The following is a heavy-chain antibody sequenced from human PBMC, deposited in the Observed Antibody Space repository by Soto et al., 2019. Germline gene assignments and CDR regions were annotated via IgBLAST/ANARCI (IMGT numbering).Heavy chain of an antibody. CDR1: GYTLTELA. CDR2: FDPEDGET. J-gene: IGHJ3*02. V-gene: IGHV1-24*01. CDR3: APVNPTGAGDAFDI. D-gene: IGHD4-17*01. Sequence: ASVKVSCKVSGYTLTELAMHWVRQAPGKGLEWMGGFDPEDGETIYAKKFQGRVTMTEDTSTDTAYMELSSLRSEDTAVYYCAPVNPTGAGDAFDIWGQGTMVTVTS.